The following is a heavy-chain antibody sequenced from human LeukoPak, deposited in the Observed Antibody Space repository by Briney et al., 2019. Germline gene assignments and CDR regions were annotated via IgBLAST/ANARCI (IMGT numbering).Heavy chain of an antibody. CDR2: IRYDGSNK. CDR1: GFTFSSYG. V-gene: IGHV3-30*02. D-gene: IGHD2-15*01. CDR3: ARGYCSGGSCSESSHYYYDSSGPDY. J-gene: IGHJ4*02. Sequence: GGSLRLSCAASGFTFSSYGMHWVRQAPGKGLEWVAFIRYDGSNKYYADSVKGRFTISRDNSKNTLYLQMNSLRAEDTAVYYCARGYCSGGSCSESSHYYYDSSGPDYWGQGTLVTVSS.